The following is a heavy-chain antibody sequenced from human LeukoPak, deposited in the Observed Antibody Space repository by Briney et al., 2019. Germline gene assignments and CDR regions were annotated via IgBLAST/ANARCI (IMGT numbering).Heavy chain of an antibody. V-gene: IGHV4-4*02. CDR2: IYHSGST. CDR1: GGSISSSNW. D-gene: IGHD3-10*01. CDR3: AGVYGSRTDD. J-gene: IGHJ1*01. Sequence: PSETLSLTCVVSGGSISSSNWWSWVRQPPGKGLQWIGEIYHSGSTNYNPSLRSRLTISLDTSKNQFPLRLRSVTVANTAVYYCAGVYGSRTDDWGQGALVIVSS.